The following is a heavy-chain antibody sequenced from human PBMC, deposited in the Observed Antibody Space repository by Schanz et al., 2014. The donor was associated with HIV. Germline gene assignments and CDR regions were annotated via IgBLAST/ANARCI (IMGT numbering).Heavy chain of an antibody. CDR2: IGGTGAST. V-gene: IGHV3-23*01. D-gene: IGHD1-26*01. Sequence: EVQLLESGGGLIQPGGSQRLFCAASGLTFSSHPMAWVRQAPGRGLEWVASIGGTGASTYYADFAKGRFTISRDNIKDTLYLRMNSLRVEDTALYYCAPGKGWGPWYFDLWGRGTLVTVSP. J-gene: IGHJ2*01. CDR3: APGKGWGPWYFDL. CDR1: GLTFSSHP.